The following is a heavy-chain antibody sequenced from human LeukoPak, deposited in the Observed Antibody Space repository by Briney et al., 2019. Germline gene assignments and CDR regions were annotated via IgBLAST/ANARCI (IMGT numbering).Heavy chain of an antibody. CDR1: GFTVSSND. D-gene: IGHD3-22*01. Sequence: GGSLRLSSAASGFTVSSNDMSWVRQAPGKGLEWVSVIYSGGRTFYADSVKGRFTISRDNSKNTLYLQMNSLRAEDTAVYYCAIYDSSGYYNYWGQGTLVTVSS. V-gene: IGHV3-53*01. J-gene: IGHJ4*02. CDR2: IYSGGRT. CDR3: AIYDSSGYYNY.